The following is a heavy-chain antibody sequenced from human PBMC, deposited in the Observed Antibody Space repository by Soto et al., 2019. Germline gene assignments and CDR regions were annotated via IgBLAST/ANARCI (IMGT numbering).Heavy chain of an antibody. CDR1: GFTFSSYA. CDR2: ISYDGSNK. CDR3: ARSWVGGSYYYYYGMDV. J-gene: IGHJ6*02. V-gene: IGHV3-30-3*01. D-gene: IGHD1-1*01. Sequence: QVQLVESGGGVVQPGRSLRLSCAASGFTFSSYAMHWVRQAPGKGLEWVAVISYDGSNKYYADSVKGRFTISRDNSKNTLYLQMNRLRAEDTAVYYCARSWVGGSYYYYYGMDVWGQGTTVTVSS.